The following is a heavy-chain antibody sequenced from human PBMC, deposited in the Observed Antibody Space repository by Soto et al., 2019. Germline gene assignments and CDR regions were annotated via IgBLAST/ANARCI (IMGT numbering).Heavy chain of an antibody. CDR2: ISGSGGGS. J-gene: IGHJ4*02. V-gene: IGHV3-23*01. Sequence: PGGSLRLSCSASGFNFRAYAMSWVRQAPGKGLDWVSAISGSGGGSYYADSVKGRFTISRDNLRNTLYLHMNSLRVEDTAVYYCARAKWHDGSGRVREFDYWGQGALFTVSS. CDR3: ARAKWHDGSGRVREFDY. CDR1: GFNFRAYA. D-gene: IGHD3-10*01.